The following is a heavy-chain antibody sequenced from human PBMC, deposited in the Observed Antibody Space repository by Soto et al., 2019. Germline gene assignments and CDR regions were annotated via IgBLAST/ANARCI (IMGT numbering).Heavy chain of an antibody. D-gene: IGHD2-15*01. CDR1: GYTFTSYG. CDR2: ISAYNGKT. Sequence: QVQLVQSGAEVKKPGASVKVSCKASGYTFTSYGISWVRQAPGQGLEWMGWISAYNGKTNYAQKLQGRVTMTTDTSTSTAYMELRSLRSDDTAVYYCARDLVVEMDATLPALHFDLWGRGTLVTVSS. V-gene: IGHV1-18*01. J-gene: IGHJ2*01. CDR3: ARDLVVEMDATLPALHFDL.